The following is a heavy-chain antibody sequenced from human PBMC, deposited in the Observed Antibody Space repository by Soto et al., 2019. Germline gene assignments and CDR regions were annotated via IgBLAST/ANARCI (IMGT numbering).Heavy chain of an antibody. V-gene: IGHV1-3*01. CDR1: GYTFTSYT. CDR2: INAGNGNT. CDR3: ARRAAADPCWYFYL. D-gene: IGHD6-13*01. J-gene: IGHJ2*01. Sequence: QVQLVQSGAEVKKPGASVKVSCKASGYTFTSYTMHWVRQAPGQRLEWMGWINAGNGNTKYSQKFQGRVTIPRDTXXSTAYMELSSLRSEDTAVYYCARRAAADPCWYFYLWGRGTLVTVSS.